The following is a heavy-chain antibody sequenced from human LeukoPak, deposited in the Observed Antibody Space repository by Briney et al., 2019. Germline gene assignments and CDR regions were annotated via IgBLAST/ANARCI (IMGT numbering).Heavy chain of an antibody. J-gene: IGHJ4*02. V-gene: IGHV3-33*01. CDR1: GFTFSSYG. Sequence: PGGSLRLSCAASGFTFSSYGMHWVRQAPGKGLEWVAVIWYDGSNKYYVDSVKGRFTISRDNSKNTLYLQMNSLRAEDTAVHYCARDREMATMTFDYWGQGTLVTVSS. CDR2: IWYDGSNK. D-gene: IGHD5-24*01. CDR3: ARDREMATMTFDY.